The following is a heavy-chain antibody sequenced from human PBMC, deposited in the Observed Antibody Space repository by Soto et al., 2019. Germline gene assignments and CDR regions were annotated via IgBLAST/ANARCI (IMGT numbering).Heavy chain of an antibody. Sequence: ASVKVSCKASGCTFTSYAMHWVRQAPGQRLEWMGWINAGNGNTKYSQKLQGRVTITRDTSASTAYMELSSLRSEDTAVYYCARDSVGYCSSTSCYALNWFDPWGQGTLVTVSS. J-gene: IGHJ5*02. V-gene: IGHV1-3*01. CDR1: GCTFTSYA. CDR3: ARDSVGYCSSTSCYALNWFDP. D-gene: IGHD2-2*01. CDR2: INAGNGNT.